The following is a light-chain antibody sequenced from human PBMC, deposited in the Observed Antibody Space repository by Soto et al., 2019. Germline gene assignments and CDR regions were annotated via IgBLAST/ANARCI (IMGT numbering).Light chain of an antibody. J-gene: IGKJ5*01. CDR3: QQRGIWPPIT. V-gene: IGKV3-11*01. CDR2: DAS. CDR1: QSVSSY. Sequence: EVVMTQSPATLSVSPGESATLSCRASQSVSSYLAWYQQKPGQAPRLLIYDASNRATGIPARFSGSGSGTDFTLTISSLEPEDFAVYYCQQRGIWPPITCGQGTRLEIK.